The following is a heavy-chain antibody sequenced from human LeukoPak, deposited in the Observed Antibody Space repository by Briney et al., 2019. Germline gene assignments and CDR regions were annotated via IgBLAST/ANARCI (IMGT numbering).Heavy chain of an antibody. CDR1: GFTFSAYG. CDR3: AREGIVAGLWGYFDL. V-gene: IGHV3-33*01. Sequence: GGSLRLSCATSGFTFSAYGMHWVRQAPGKGLEWVAVIWYDETNKYYADSVKGRFTISRDNSKNTLYLQMNSLRAEDTAMYYCAREGIVAGLWGYFDLWGRGTLVTVSS. J-gene: IGHJ2*01. D-gene: IGHD6-13*01. CDR2: IWYDETNK.